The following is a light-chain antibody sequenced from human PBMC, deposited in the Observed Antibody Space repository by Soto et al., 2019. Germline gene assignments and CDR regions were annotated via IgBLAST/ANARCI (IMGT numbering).Light chain of an antibody. V-gene: IGKV3D-20*02. CDR1: QSFSSSY. CDR3: QQRSSWPPSIT. CDR2: DAS. Sequence: EIVLTQSPGTLSLSPGERATLSCRASQSFSSSYLAWYQQKPGQAPRLLIFDASSRATGIPARFSGSGSGTDFTLTISSLEPEDFAIYYCQQRSSWPPSITFGQGTRLEIK. J-gene: IGKJ5*01.